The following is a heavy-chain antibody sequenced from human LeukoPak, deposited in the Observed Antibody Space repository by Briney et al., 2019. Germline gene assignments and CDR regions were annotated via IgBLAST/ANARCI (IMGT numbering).Heavy chain of an antibody. J-gene: IGHJ6*03. D-gene: IGHD1-1*01. CDR1: GAAISSYY. V-gene: IGHV4-59*01. CDR3: AGVSDPPGGRACLAP. CDR2: IDYSGST. Sequence: SETLSLTCNVSGAAISSYYWSWIRQPPGKGLEWIGHIDYSGSTSSNPTLKSGVTRPADPSKTQSSLTLSSGTAAAPARYYCAGVSDPPGGRACLAPWG.